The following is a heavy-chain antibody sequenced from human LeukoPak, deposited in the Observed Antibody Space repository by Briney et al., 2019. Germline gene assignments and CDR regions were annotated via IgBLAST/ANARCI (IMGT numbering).Heavy chain of an antibody. V-gene: IGHV3-23*01. J-gene: IGHJ5*02. CDR3: AKALTVTTKNNWFDP. Sequence: PGGSLRLSCAASGFTFNNYAMNWVRQAPGKGLECVSSISSSGGSTVYADSVKGRFTISRDNSVNTLYLQMNSLRAEDTAVYYCAKALTVTTKNNWFDPWGQGTLVTVSS. D-gene: IGHD4-17*01. CDR2: ISSSGGST. CDR1: GFTFNNYA.